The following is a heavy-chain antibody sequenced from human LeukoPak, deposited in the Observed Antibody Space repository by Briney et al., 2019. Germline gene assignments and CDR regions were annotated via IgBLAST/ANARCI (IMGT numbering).Heavy chain of an antibody. D-gene: IGHD3-3*01. V-gene: IGHV3-43D*03. Sequence: PGGSLRLSCAASGFTFDDYAMHWVRQAPGKGLEWVSLITWNGSRTDYADSVKGRFTISRDNTKDSLYLQMNSLRAEDTALYYCAKDPRSDFWSGYPHAWGQGTLVTVSS. CDR2: ITWNGSRT. CDR1: GFTFDDYA. J-gene: IGHJ4*02. CDR3: AKDPRSDFWSGYPHA.